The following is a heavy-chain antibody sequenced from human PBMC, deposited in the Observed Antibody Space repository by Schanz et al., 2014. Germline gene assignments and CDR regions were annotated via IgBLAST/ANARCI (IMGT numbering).Heavy chain of an antibody. CDR3: AKDPPRGVRTPIKPTLDY. J-gene: IGHJ4*02. CDR1: GYSFSDYD. CDR2: LRSDGSRR. V-gene: IGHV3-30*02. D-gene: IGHD3-10*01. Sequence: VQLVESGGGVVQPGGSLRLSCVGSGYSFSDYDMYWIRQAPGKGLEWLAFLRSDGSRRDYADSVKGRFTISRDNSRNTLSLQMSSLRPEDTAVYYCAKDPPRGVRTPIKPTLDYWGQGTRVTDS.